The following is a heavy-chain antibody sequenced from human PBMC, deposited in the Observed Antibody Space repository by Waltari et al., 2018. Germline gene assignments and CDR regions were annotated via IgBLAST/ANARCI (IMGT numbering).Heavy chain of an antibody. Sequence: EVQLLESGGGLVQPGGSLRLSCAASGFTFSTYAISWVRQAPGKGLEWVSAISGSGGSTYYADSVKGRFTISRDNSKNTLYLQMNSLRAEDTAVYYCAKGGEYSSGWYDYWGQGTLVTVSS. CDR1: GFTFSTYA. CDR3: AKGGEYSSGWYDY. CDR2: ISGSGGST. J-gene: IGHJ4*02. V-gene: IGHV3-23*01. D-gene: IGHD6-19*01.